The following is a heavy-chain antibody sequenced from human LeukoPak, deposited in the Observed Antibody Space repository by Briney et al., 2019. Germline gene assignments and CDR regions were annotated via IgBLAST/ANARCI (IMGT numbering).Heavy chain of an antibody. CDR3: AKDIAQGYTFGSIEQDY. J-gene: IGHJ4*02. CDR2: ISESGSGT. CDR1: GLTFSRYA. D-gene: IGHD5-18*01. V-gene: IGHV3-23*01. Sequence: GGSLRLSCAVSGLTFSRYAMSWVRQAPGKGLEWVSGISESGSGTYYADSVKGRFTISRDNSKDTLSLQMNSLRAEDTAVYYCAKDIAQGYTFGSIEQDYWGQGTLVTVSS.